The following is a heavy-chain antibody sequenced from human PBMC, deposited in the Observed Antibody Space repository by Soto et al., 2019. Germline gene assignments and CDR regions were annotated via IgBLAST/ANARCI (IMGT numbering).Heavy chain of an antibody. CDR2: ISSSGSTI. CDR1: GFTFSSYS. J-gene: IGHJ4*02. V-gene: IGHV3-48*04. Sequence: PGGSLRLSCAASGFTFSSYSMNWVRRAPGKGLEWVSHISSSGSTIYYADSVKGRFTISRDNAKNSLYLQMNSLRAEDTAVYYCARVGPPLDYWGQGTLVTVSS. CDR3: ARVGPPLDY.